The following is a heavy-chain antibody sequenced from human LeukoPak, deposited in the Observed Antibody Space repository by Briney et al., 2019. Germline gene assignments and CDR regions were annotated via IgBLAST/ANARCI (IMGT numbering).Heavy chain of an antibody. V-gene: IGHV1-2*02. D-gene: IGHD2/OR15-2a*01. CDR1: GYTFTGYL. Sequence: ASVKVSCKASGYTFTGYLIHWVRQAPGQGLEYMGWINPKSGGTEFAQRFQGRVTMTRDTSTSTASMELSRLRSDDTAVYYCARDLSTSSTWELDYWGQGTLVTVS. CDR3: ARDLSTSSTWELDY. CDR2: INPKSGGT. J-gene: IGHJ4*02.